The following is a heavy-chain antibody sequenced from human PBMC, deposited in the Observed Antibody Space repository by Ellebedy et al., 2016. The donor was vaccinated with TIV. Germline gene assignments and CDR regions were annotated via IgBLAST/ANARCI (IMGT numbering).Heavy chain of an antibody. CDR2: INPNSGGT. D-gene: IGHD5-12*01. Sequence: ASVKVSCKASGYTFTGYYMHWVRQAPGQGLEWMGWINPNSGGTNYAQKFQGRVTMTRDTSISTAYMELSRLRSDDTAVYYCARDLVATIPPYYYGMDVWGQGTTVTVSS. CDR1: GYTFTGYY. J-gene: IGHJ6*02. V-gene: IGHV1-2*02. CDR3: ARDLVATIPPYYYGMDV.